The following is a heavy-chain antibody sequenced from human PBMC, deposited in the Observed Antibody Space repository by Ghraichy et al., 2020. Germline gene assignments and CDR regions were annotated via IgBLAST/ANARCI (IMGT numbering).Heavy chain of an antibody. J-gene: IGHJ4*02. CDR1: GGSISSYY. CDR3: ARGTEWLPYE. Sequence: SETLSLTCTVSGGSISSYYWSWIRQPPGKGLEWIGLVHYRESTNYNPSVNGRVTISADKSKNQFSLRLPAVTPADTAVYYCARGTEWLPYEWGQGTLVTVSS. V-gene: IGHV4-59*01. D-gene: IGHD5-12*01. CDR2: VHYREST.